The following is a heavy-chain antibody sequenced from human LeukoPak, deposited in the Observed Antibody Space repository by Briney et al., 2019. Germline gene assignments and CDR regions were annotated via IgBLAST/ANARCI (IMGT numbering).Heavy chain of an antibody. V-gene: IGHV4-34*01. CDR3: ARGSGVTGYYYGMDV. CDR1: GGSFSAYS. D-gene: IGHD5-18*01. Sequence: PSETLSLTCAVYGGSFSAYSWSWVRQPPGKGLEWIGEINHSGSTNYNPSLKSRVTFSVDTSKTQISLKLNSVTAADTAVYYCARGSGVTGYYYGMDVWGQGTTVTVSS. J-gene: IGHJ6*02. CDR2: INHSGST.